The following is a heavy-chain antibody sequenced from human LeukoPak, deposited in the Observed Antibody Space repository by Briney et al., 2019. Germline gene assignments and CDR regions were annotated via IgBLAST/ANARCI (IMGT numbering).Heavy chain of an antibody. D-gene: IGHD2-15*01. V-gene: IGHV4-59*08. CDR2: ISQNGYT. Sequence: PSETLSLTCTVSGASIGSYFWSWIRQPPGKGLEWIGYISQNGYTKYTPSLKSRVTISRDTSENQFSLILSSVTAADTAVYYCTRHDVVAVIGHGMAVWGQGTTVTVPS. J-gene: IGHJ6*02. CDR3: TRHDVVAVIGHGMAV. CDR1: GASIGSYF.